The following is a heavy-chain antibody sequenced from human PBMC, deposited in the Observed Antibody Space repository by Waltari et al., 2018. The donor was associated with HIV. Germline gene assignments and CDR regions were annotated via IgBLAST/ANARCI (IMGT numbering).Heavy chain of an antibody. CDR1: GYTFTSYS. CDR3: VREKNIPEKYHGMDA. V-gene: IGHV1-3*01. CDR2: INAGNGNT. Sequence: QVQLVQSGAEVKKPGASVKVSCKASGYTFTSYSMHWVRQAPGRRFEWMGWINAGNGNTKYSQKMQGRVTITRDTSASTAYMELTSLRSEDTAVYYCVREKNIPEKYHGMDAWGQGTTVTVSS. J-gene: IGHJ6*02.